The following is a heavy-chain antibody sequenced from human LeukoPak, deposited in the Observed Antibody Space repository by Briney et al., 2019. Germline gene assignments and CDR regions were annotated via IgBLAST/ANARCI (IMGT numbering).Heavy chain of an antibody. CDR2: IIPIFGTA. CDR1: GGTFISYA. V-gene: IGHV1-69*13. CDR3: ARGGPTVTTPFDH. J-gene: IGHJ4*02. D-gene: IGHD4-17*01. Sequence: ASVKVSCKASGGTFISYAISWVRQAPGQGLEWMGGIIPIFGTANYAQKFQGRVTITADESTSTAYMELSSLRSEDTAVYYCARGGPTVTTPFDHWGQGTLVTVSS.